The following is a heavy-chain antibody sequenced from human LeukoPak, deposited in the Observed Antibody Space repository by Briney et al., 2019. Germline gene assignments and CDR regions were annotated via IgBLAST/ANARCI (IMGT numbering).Heavy chain of an antibody. CDR3: ASSIPGATVAS. CDR1: GYTFTSYG. Sequence: ASVEVSCKASGYTFTSYGISWVRQAPGQGLEWMGWISAYNGNTNYAQKLQGRVTMTTDTSTSTAYMELRSLGSDDTAVYYCASSIPGATVASWGQGTLVTVSS. J-gene: IGHJ5*02. CDR2: ISAYNGNT. D-gene: IGHD4-23*01. V-gene: IGHV1-18*01.